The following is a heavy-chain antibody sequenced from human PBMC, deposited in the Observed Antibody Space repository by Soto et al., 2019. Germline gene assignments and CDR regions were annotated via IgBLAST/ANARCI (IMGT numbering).Heavy chain of an antibody. D-gene: IGHD6-13*01. CDR1: GGSISSSSYY. V-gene: IGHV4-39*01. CDR2: IYYSGST. CDR3: ARRGIAAAGTSWFDP. Sequence: SSETLSLTCTVSGGSISSSSYYWGWIRQPPGKGLEWIGSIYYSGSTYYNPSLKSRVTISVDTSKNQFSLKLSSVTAADTAVYYCARRGIAAAGTSWFDPWGQGTLVTVSS. J-gene: IGHJ5*02.